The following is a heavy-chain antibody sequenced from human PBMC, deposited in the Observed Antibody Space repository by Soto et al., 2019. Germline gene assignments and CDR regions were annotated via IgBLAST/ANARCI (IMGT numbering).Heavy chain of an antibody. CDR2: ISSSGSTI. CDR3: ARLVIINYYGMDV. CDR1: GFTFSSYE. Sequence: TGGSLRLSCAASGFTFSSYEMNWVRQAPGKGLEWVSYISSSGSTIYYADSVKGRFTISRDNAKNSLYLQMNSLRAEDTAVYYCARLVIINYYGMDVWGQGTTVTVSS. J-gene: IGHJ6*02. V-gene: IGHV3-48*03. D-gene: IGHD3-9*01.